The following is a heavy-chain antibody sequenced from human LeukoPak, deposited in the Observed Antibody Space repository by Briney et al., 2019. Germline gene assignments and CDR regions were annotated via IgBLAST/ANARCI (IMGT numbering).Heavy chain of an antibody. J-gene: IGHJ5*02. V-gene: IGHV4-34*01. Sequence: PSETLSLTCAVYGGSFSGYYWSWIRQPPGKGLEWIGEINHSGSTNYNPSLKSRVTISVDTSKNQFSLKLSSVTAADTAVYYCARRNSHIVVVPAAIPRGERNWFDPWGQGTLVTVSS. CDR2: INHSGST. CDR1: GGSFSGYY. CDR3: ARRNSHIVVVPAAIPRGERNWFDP. D-gene: IGHD2-2*02.